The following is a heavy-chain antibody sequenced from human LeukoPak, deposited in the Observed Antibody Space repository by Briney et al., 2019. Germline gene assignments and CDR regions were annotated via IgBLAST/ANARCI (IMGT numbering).Heavy chain of an antibody. Sequence: GGSLRLSCAASGFTFSSYIMNWVRQAPGKGLEWVSSINSSSSYIYYPSSGKGRFTIVKDNAKNSLHLQITRLGAEDTAAYYCESGDYYGSGRYYTPDFDYWGQRTLVTAS. CDR1: GFTFSSYI. V-gene: IGHV3-21*01. CDR2: INSSSSYI. D-gene: IGHD3-10*01. J-gene: IGHJ4*02. CDR3: ESGDYYGSGRYYTPDFDY.